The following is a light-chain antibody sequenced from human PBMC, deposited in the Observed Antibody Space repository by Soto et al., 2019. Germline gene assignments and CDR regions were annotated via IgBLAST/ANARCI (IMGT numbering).Light chain of an antibody. Sequence: DIQMTQSPSSLSASVGDRVTITCRASQTISNYLNWYQQQPGKAPKLLIYAASSLQSGVPSRFSGSGSGPDFTLTISSLQPEDVATYYCQQCYSSPLTFGGGTKVEIK. CDR1: QTISNY. CDR2: AAS. CDR3: QQCYSSPLT. J-gene: IGKJ4*01. V-gene: IGKV1-39*01.